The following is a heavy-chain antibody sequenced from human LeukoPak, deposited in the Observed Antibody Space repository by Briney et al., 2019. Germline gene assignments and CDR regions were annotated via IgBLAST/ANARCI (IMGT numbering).Heavy chain of an antibody. V-gene: IGHV3-23*01. Sequence: GGSLRLSCAASGFTFSSHAMSWVRQAPGKGLEWVSAISVSGDYTYYADSVKGRFTISRDNSKNTLYLQMNSLRAEDTALYYCAKPYSTSVQRYFDNWGQGTLVTVSS. D-gene: IGHD2-2*01. CDR3: AKPYSTSVQRYFDN. CDR1: GFTFSSHA. CDR2: ISVSGDYT. J-gene: IGHJ4*02.